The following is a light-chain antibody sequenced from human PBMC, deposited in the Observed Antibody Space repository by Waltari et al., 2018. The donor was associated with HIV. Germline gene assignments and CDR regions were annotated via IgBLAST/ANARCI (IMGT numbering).Light chain of an antibody. CDR2: GAS. CDR3: QHYGGSAIYT. CDR1: QSVSSIY. V-gene: IGKV3-20*01. Sequence: EIVLTQSPGTLSLSPGERATLSCRASQSVSSIYLAWYLQKPGQAPRLRIYGASNRATGVPDRFSGSGSGTDFTLIISRLEPEDFAVYYCQHYGGSAIYTFGQGTKLEIK. J-gene: IGKJ2*01.